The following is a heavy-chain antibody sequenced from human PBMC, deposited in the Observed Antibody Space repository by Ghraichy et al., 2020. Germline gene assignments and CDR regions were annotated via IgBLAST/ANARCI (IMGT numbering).Heavy chain of an antibody. CDR1: GYSFTFRY. J-gene: IGHJ4*02. CDR2: ITVYNGNL. D-gene: IGHD2-15*01. CDR3: ARSPLHGGSDFFFES. V-gene: IGHV1-45*02. Sequence: SVKVSCTASGYSFTFRYLHWVRQAPGQPIEWMGWITVYNGNLEYAQKFEGRVAITRDMSLKSVHLELRGLTSEDAGVYYCARSPLHGGSDFFFESWGQGTLVTVAS.